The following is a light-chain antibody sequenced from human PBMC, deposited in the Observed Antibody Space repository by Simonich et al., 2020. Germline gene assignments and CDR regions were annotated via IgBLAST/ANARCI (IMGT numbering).Light chain of an antibody. V-gene: IGLV3-25*03. CDR3: QSADSSGTYV. Sequence: SYELTQPPSVSVSPGQTARITCSGNALPKQYAYWYQQKPGQAPVLVIYKDSERPSGVPERFSGPSSGTTVTFTIRGVQAEDEADYYCQSADSSGTYVFGTGTKVTVL. CDR2: KDS. CDR1: ALPKQY. J-gene: IGLJ1*01.